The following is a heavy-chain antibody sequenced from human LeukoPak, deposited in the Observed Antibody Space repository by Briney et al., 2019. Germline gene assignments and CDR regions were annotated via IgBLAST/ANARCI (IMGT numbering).Heavy chain of an antibody. V-gene: IGHV3-48*03. CDR3: ATYLLVVLDY. J-gene: IGHJ4*02. CDR1: GFTFRSHE. D-gene: IGHD2-15*01. CDR2: ISGNGSTI. Sequence: GGSLRLSCAASGFTFRSHEMNWVRQAPGKGLEWVSYISGNGSTIYYADSVKGRFTTSRDNAKNSLYLQMNSLRAEDTAVYHCATYLLVVLDYWGQGTLVTVSS.